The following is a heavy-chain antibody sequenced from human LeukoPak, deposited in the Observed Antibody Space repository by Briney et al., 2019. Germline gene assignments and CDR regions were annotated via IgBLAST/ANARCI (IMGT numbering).Heavy chain of an antibody. CDR3: AKDGTTVTTNYYYGMDV. V-gene: IGHV3-48*03. CDR1: GFTFSDDE. CDR2: ISTSGSIT. Sequence: GGALRLSCVASGFTFSDDEMNWVRQAPGKGLEWVSYISTSGSITYYADSVKGRFTISRDNAKNSLYLQMNSLRAEDTAAYYCAKDGTTVTTNYYYGMDVWGQGTTVTVCS. D-gene: IGHD4-17*01. J-gene: IGHJ6*02.